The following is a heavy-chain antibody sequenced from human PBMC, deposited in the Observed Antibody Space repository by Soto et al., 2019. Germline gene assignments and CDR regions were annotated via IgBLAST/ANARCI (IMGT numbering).Heavy chain of an antibody. V-gene: IGHV2-5*02. D-gene: IGHD5-12*01. Sequence: QITLKESGPTLVKPTQTLTLTCTFSGFSVSTRGVGVGWIRQPPGKALEWLALIYWDDDKRYRPSLKSRLSLXKXVSKTQVVLTMTNMDPVDTGTYYCAHKGDGYRGFKYWGQGTLVTVSS. CDR3: AHKGDGYRGFKY. CDR2: IYWDDDK. J-gene: IGHJ4*02. CDR1: GFSVSTRGVG.